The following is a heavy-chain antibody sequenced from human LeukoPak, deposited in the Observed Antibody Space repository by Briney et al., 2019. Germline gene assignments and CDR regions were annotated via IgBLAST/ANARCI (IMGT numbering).Heavy chain of an antibody. CDR1: GFTFTTYW. V-gene: IGHV4-59*01. D-gene: IGHD3-16*02. CDR3: ARGGYDYVWGSYRLSNWFDP. J-gene: IGHJ5*02. Sequence: GSLRLSCAASGFTFTTYWMGWVRQPPGKGLEWIGYVHYSGSTNYNPSLKSRVTISVDTSKNQFSLKLSSVTTADTAVYYCARGGYDYVWGSYRLSNWFDPWGQGTLVTVSS. CDR2: VHYSGST.